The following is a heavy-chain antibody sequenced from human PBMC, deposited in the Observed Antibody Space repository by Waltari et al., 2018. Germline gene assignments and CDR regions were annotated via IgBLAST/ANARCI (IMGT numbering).Heavy chain of an antibody. CDR1: GGTFSSYT. CDR2: IIPILGIA. D-gene: IGHD1-20*01. J-gene: IGHJ4*02. Sequence: QVQLVQSGAEVKKPGSSVKVSCKASGGTFSSYTISWVRQAPGQGLEWMGRIIPILGIANYAQKCQGRVTMTADKSTSTAYMELSSLRSEDTAVYYCARGRGNWNDGVDYWGQRTLVTVSS. CDR3: ARGRGNWNDGVDY. V-gene: IGHV1-69*02.